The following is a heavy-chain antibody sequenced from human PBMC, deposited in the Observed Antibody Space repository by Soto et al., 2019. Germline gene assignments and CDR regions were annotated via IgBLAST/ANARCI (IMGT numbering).Heavy chain of an antibody. D-gene: IGHD4-17*01. J-gene: IGHJ5*02. V-gene: IGHV3-30-3*01. CDR1: GVTFNSYA. CDR3: ARDIVTVTNDP. CDR2: ISYDGSNK. Sequence: QVQLVESGGGVVQPGRCLRVSCAASGVTFNSYAMHWVRQAPGKGLEWVAVISYDGSNKYYADSVKGRFTISRDNSKNTLYLQMNSLRAEDTAVYYCARDIVTVTNDPWGQGTLVTVSS.